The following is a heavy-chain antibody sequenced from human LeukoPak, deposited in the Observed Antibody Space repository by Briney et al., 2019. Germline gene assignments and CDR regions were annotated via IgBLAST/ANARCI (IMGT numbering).Heavy chain of an antibody. CDR2: IWYDGSNK. V-gene: IGHV3-33*01. J-gene: IGHJ4*02. CDR1: GFTFSSYG. CDR3: ARGGPQIIAVAVPIDY. D-gene: IGHD6-19*01. Sequence: SGGSLRLSCAASGFTFSSYGMHWVRQAPGKGLEWVAVIWYDGSNKYYADSVKGRFTISRDNSKNTLYLQINSLRAEDTAVYYCARGGPQIIAVAVPIDYWGQGTLVTVSS.